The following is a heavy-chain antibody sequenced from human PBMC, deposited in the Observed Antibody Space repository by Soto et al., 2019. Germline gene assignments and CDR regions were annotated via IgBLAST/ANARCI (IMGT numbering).Heavy chain of an antibody. CDR3: AHRHLDFMTFDY. D-gene: IGHD3-16*01. J-gene: IGHJ4*02. V-gene: IGHV2-5*02. CDR1: GFSLSTSEVG. Sequence: SGPTLVNPTQTLTLTFNFSGFSLSTSEVGVAWIRQPPGKALEWLAIIHWDDSKRYSPSLKTRLTVTKDTSKNLVVLTMTNMDPVDTATYYCAHRHLDFMTFDYWGQGILVTVSS. CDR2: IHWDDSK.